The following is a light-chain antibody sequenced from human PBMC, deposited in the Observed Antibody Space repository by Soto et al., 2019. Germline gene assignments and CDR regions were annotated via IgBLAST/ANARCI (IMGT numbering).Light chain of an antibody. Sequence: VVALPPGTLSLYPGERATLSCRASQTVGNIYLGWYQQKPGQAPRLLIYDASNRATGIPARFSGSGSGTDFTLTITRLEPEDSTVYFCQQYTCPPTTFGQGTRLEI. CDR3: QQYTCPPTT. J-gene: IGKJ5*01. V-gene: IGKV3-20*01. CDR2: DAS. CDR1: QTVGNIY.